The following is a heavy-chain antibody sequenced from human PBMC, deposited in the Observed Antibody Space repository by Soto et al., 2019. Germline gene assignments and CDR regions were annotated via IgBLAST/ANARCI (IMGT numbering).Heavy chain of an antibody. Sequence: GGSLRLSCAASGFTFSSYDMHWVRQAPGKGLEWVAVISYDGSNIYYADSVKGRFTISRDNSKNTLYLQMNSLRAEDTAVYFCAKLVDKSVDDYWGQGXLVTVYS. D-gene: IGHD2-21*01. CDR2: ISYDGSNI. J-gene: IGHJ4*02. CDR3: AKLVDKSVDDY. V-gene: IGHV3-30*18. CDR1: GFTFSSYD.